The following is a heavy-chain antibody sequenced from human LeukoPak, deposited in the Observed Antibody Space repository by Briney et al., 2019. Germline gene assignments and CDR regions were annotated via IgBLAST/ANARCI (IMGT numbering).Heavy chain of an antibody. J-gene: IGHJ4*02. D-gene: IGHD3-22*01. CDR1: GYTFTSYG. CDR3: ARDRRVTYYYDSSGYYCGY. Sequence: ASVKVSCKASGYTFTSYGISWVRQAPGQGLEWMGWISAYNGNTNYAQKLQGRVTMTTDTSTSTAYMELRSLRSDDTAVYYCARDRRVTYYYDSSGYYCGYWGQGTLVTVSS. V-gene: IGHV1-18*01. CDR2: ISAYNGNT.